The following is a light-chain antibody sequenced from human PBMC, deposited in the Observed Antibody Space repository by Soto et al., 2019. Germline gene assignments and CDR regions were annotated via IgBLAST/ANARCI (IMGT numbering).Light chain of an antibody. CDR2: DVT. CDR1: SSDVGGYNY. Sequence: QSALTQPRSVSGSPGQSVTISCTGTSSDVGGYNYVSWYQQYPGKAPKVMIYDVTKRPSGVPDRFSGSKSGNTASLTISGLQAEDETDYYGCSYTGFYSYVFGTGTKLTVL. V-gene: IGLV2-11*01. J-gene: IGLJ1*01. CDR3: CSYTGFYSYV.